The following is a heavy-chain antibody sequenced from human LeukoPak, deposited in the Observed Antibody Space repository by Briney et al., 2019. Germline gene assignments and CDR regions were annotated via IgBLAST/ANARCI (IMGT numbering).Heavy chain of an antibody. CDR1: GGTFSSYA. D-gene: IGHD2-15*01. CDR2: IIPIFGIA. CDR3: ALRCCSGGSCYSGAWFDP. V-gene: IGHV1-69*04. J-gene: IGHJ5*02. Sequence: ASVKVSCKASGGTFSSYAISRVRQAPGQGLEWMGRIIPIFGIANYAQKFQGRVTITADKSTSTAYMELSCLRSEDTAVYYCALRCCSGGSCYSGAWFDPWGQGTLVTVYS.